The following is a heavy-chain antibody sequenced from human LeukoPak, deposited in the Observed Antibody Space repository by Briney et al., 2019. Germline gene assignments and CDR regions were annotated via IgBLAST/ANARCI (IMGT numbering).Heavy chain of an antibody. D-gene: IGHD6-19*01. V-gene: IGHV4-59*08. J-gene: IGHJ4*02. Sequence: PSETLSLTCTVSGGSISYYYWSWIRQPPGKGLEWIGYVYDSQYTKYNPSLKGRVSISSDTSKGQFSLTLTSVTAADTAVYFCARNLGGGGSYLFDYWGQGILVTVSS. CDR1: GGSISYYY. CDR3: ARNLGGGGSYLFDY. CDR2: VYDSQYT.